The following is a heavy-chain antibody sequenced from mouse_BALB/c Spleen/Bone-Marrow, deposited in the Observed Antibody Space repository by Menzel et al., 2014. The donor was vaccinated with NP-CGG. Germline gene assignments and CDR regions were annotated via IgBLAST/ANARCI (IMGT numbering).Heavy chain of an antibody. CDR2: ISSGGGYT. CDR3: SRQRNWDHYAMDY. CDR1: GFTFSTYG. V-gene: IGHV5-6*02. J-gene: IGHJ4*01. Sequence: EVKVEESGGDLVKPGGSLKLSCAASGFTFSTYGMSWVRQTPDKRLEWVATISSGGGYTYYPDSVKGRFTISRDRANNTLYLQMSSLKSEDTAMYYCSRQRNWDHYAMDYWGQGTSVTVSS. D-gene: IGHD4-1*01.